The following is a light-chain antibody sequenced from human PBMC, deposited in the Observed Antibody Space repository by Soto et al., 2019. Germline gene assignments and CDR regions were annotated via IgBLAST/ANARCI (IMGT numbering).Light chain of an antibody. CDR1: QSVSSSD. J-gene: IGKJ1*01. CDR2: STS. CDR3: QQYGYSSWT. Sequence: EIVLTQSPGTLSLSPGERATLSCRASQSVSSSDLAWYQQKPGQAPRLLIYSTSSRATGVPDRFSGSGSGTDFTLTISRLEPEDFAVYYCQQYGYSSWTFGQGTKVDNK. V-gene: IGKV3-20*01.